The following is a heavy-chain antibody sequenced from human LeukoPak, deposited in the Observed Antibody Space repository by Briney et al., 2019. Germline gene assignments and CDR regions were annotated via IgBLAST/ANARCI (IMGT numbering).Heavy chain of an antibody. D-gene: IGHD6-13*01. CDR1: GFTFSNFG. Sequence: GGSLRLSCVASGFTFSNFGMHWVRQAPGKGLEWVAVISYDAKNEYYTDSVKGRFTISRDNAKNTLYLQMNSLRAEDTAVYYCAKSRVAALGNPRGDFDYWGQGTLVTVSS. CDR3: AKSRVAALGNPRGDFDY. V-gene: IGHV3-30*18. J-gene: IGHJ4*02. CDR2: ISYDAKNE.